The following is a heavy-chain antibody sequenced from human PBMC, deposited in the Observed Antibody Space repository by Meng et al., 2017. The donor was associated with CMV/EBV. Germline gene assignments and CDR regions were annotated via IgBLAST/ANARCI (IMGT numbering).Heavy chain of an antibody. Sequence: GESLKISCAASGFTFSTYAMHWVRQAPGKGLEWVAVISYDGSNENYADSVKGRFTISRDNSKNTLYLQMNSLRAEDTAVYYCARGLKPELIAARPYYYYGMDVWGQGTTVTVSS. J-gene: IGHJ6*02. D-gene: IGHD6-6*01. V-gene: IGHV3-30*04. CDR1: GFTFSTYA. CDR3: ARGLKPELIAARPYYYYGMDV. CDR2: ISYDGSNE.